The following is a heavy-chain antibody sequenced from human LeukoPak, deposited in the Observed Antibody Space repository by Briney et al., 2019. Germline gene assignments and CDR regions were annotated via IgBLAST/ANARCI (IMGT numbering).Heavy chain of an antibody. D-gene: IGHD6-19*01. J-gene: IGHJ4*02. CDR3: AKGRDTSGRQNFDF. V-gene: IGHV3-23*01. CDR1: GFTFTSYA. Sequence: GGSLRLSCEASGFTFTSYAMHWVRQAPGKGLEGVSSISASGSGTFYTDSMNGRFTISRDNAKKTFFLQMKNLRPGDTALYYCAKGRDTSGRQNFDFWGQGTLVTVSS. CDR2: ISASGSGT.